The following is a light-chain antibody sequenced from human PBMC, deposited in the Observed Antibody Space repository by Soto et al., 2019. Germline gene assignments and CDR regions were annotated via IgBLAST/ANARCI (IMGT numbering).Light chain of an antibody. V-gene: IGKV3-11*01. CDR1: QSVSNL. CDR3: QRRTNWPPAP. Sequence: EIVLTQSPATLSLSPGERATLSCRASQSVSNLLAWYQQKPGQAPRLLIYDASNRATGVPARFSGSGSGTDFSLTISSLEPEDFAGYYCQRRTNWPPAPFGGGTNVDIK. J-gene: IGKJ4*01. CDR2: DAS.